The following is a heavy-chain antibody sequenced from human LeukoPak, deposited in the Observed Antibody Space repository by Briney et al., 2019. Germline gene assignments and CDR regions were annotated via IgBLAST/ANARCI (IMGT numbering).Heavy chain of an antibody. V-gene: IGHV4-39*01. CDR3: AKSGGYGLIDY. J-gene: IGHJ4*02. CDR1: GASISGTAYY. Sequence: TLETLSLTCTVSGASISGTAYYWGWVRQPPRKGLEWIGNIYYSGSTYYNASLQSRVTISIDTSKNQFSLRLSSVTAADTAMYFCAKSGGYGLIDYWGQGTLVTVSS. CDR2: IYYSGST. D-gene: IGHD1-26*01.